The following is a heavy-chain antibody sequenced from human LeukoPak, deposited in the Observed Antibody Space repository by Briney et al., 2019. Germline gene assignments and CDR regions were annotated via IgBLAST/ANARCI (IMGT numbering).Heavy chain of an antibody. J-gene: IGHJ4*02. Sequence: ASETLSLTCAVYGGSFSGYYWSWIRQPPGKGLEWIGEINHSGSTNYNPSLKSRVTISVDTSKNQFSLKLSSVIAADTAVYYCARTSFRSGYRYYFDYWGQGTLVTVSS. CDR1: GGSFSGYY. D-gene: IGHD3-22*01. CDR3: ARTSFRSGYRYYFDY. CDR2: INHSGST. V-gene: IGHV4-34*01.